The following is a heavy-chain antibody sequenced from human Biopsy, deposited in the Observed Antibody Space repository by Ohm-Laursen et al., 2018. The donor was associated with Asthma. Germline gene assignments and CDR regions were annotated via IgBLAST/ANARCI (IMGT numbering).Heavy chain of an antibody. CDR2: VSHTGST. CDR1: GGSIRSHD. CDR3: ARLADCSGGACYSYGWFDP. D-gene: IGHD2-15*01. J-gene: IGHJ5*02. Sequence: TLSLTCTVSGGSIRSHDWTWIRLPPGKGLEYIGDVSHTGSTNYNPSLKSRVTMSLDTSKSQFSLRLNSVTPADTAVYYCARLADCSGGACYSYGWFDPWGQGTRVTVPS. V-gene: IGHV4-59*11.